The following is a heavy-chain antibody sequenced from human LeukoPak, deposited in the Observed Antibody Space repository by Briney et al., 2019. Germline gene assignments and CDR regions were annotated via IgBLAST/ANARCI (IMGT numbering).Heavy chain of an antibody. D-gene: IGHD3-22*01. J-gene: IGHJ5*02. CDR3: ARAMSPRVGWFDP. CDR2: VNPSGGST. Sequence: ASVKVSFKASGYTFTSYYMHWVRQAPGQGLEWMGIVNPSGGSTSYAQKFQGRVTMTRDTSTSTVYMELSSLRSEDTAVYYCARAMSPRVGWFDPWGQGTLVTVSS. CDR1: GYTFTSYY. V-gene: IGHV1-46*01.